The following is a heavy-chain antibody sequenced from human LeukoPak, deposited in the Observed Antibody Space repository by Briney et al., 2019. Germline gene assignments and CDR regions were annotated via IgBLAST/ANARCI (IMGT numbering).Heavy chain of an antibody. V-gene: IGHV5-51*01. CDR1: GCSFSTYW. J-gene: IGHJ6*01. Sequence: GESLKISCNVSGCSFSTYWIGSVRQVPRKGLQWMGSIHPDASDAKYSPSFQGQVTISVDKSINTAYLQWSSLKASDTAQYYCARLFEWGVWPQSSYAMDVWRQGSAVTVSS. CDR2: IHPDASDA. D-gene: IGHD3-3*01. CDR3: ARLFEWGVWPQSSYAMDV.